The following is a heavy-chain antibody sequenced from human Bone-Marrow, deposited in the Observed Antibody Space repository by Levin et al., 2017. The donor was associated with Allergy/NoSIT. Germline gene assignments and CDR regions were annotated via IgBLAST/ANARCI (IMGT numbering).Heavy chain of an antibody. V-gene: IGHV3-23*01. Sequence: GGYLRLSCVASGFTFSTYGMSWVRQAPGKGLEWISGIVGSSIHTYYADSVRGRFTISRDNSENTLYLEMNSLRGEDTAIYFCAEISALGPGDIFWGQGTQVTVS. CDR1: GFTFSTYG. J-gene: IGHJ4*02. CDR3: AEISALGPGDIF. D-gene: IGHD2-2*01. CDR2: IVGSSIHT.